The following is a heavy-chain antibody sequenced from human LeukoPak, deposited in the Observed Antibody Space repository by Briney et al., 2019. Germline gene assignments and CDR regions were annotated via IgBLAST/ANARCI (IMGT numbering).Heavy chain of an antibody. J-gene: IGHJ4*02. Sequence: ASVKVSCKASGYTFTSYAMNWVRQAPGQGLEWMGWINTNTGNPTYAQGFTGRFVFSLDTSVSTAYLQISSLKAEDTAVYYCARDDMAGYYDSSGYYFWGQGTLVTVSS. CDR1: GYTFTSYA. V-gene: IGHV7-4-1*02. D-gene: IGHD3-22*01. CDR2: INTNTGNP. CDR3: ARDDMAGYYDSSGYYF.